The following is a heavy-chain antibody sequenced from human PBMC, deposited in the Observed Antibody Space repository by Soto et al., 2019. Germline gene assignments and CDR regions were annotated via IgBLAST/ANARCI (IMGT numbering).Heavy chain of an antibody. CDR1: GFTFSSYA. V-gene: IGHV3-30-3*01. CDR2: ISYDGSNK. D-gene: IGHD6-6*01. Sequence: GGSLRLSCAASGFTFSSYAMHWVRQAPGKGLEWVAVISYDGSNKYYADSVKGRFTISRDNSKNTLYLQMNSLRAEDTAVYYCARDPLGAAPHYFDYWGQGTLVTVSS. J-gene: IGHJ4*02. CDR3: ARDPLGAAPHYFDY.